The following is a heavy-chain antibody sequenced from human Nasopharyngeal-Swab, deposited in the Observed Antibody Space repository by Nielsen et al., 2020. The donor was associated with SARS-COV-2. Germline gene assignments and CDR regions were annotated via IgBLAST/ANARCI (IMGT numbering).Heavy chain of an antibody. D-gene: IGHD6-19*01. CDR3: ARESKLSRRGWVYFDF. J-gene: IGHJ4*02. CDR2: VNPNTGGT. Sequence: ASVKVSCKTSGYTFTGYFIHWVRQAPGQGLEWMGRVNPNTGGTDYAQNFQGRVIMSRGTSITTAYMELSSLTSDDTAVFYCARESKLSRRGWVYFDFWGQGALVTVSS. CDR1: GYTFTGYF. V-gene: IGHV1-2*06.